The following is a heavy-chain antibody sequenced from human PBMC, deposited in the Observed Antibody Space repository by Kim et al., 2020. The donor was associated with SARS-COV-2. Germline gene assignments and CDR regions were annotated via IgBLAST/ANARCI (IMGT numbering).Heavy chain of an antibody. CDR1: GGSISSYY. CDR2: IYYSGST. CDR3: ARTRLIAAAGTGWFDP. D-gene: IGHD6-13*01. J-gene: IGHJ5*02. Sequence: SETLSLTCTVSGGSISSYYWSWIRQPPGKGLEWIGYIYYSGSTNYNPSLKSRVTISVDTSKNQFSLKLSSVTAADTAVYYCARTRLIAAAGTGWFDPWGQGTLVTVSS. V-gene: IGHV4-59*01.